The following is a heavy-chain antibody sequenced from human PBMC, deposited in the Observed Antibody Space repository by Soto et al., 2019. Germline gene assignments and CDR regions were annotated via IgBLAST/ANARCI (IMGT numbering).Heavy chain of an antibody. CDR3: AKDMDRLLGFDY. CDR1: GFTFSSYG. D-gene: IGHD2-21*01. Sequence: QVQLVESGGGVVQPGRSLRLSCAASGFTFSSYGMHWVRQAPGKGLEWVAVIWYDGSNKYYADSVKGRFTISRDNSKNTLYLQMNSLRAEDTAVYYCAKDMDRLLGFDYWGQGTLVTVSS. J-gene: IGHJ4*02. CDR2: IWYDGSNK. V-gene: IGHV3-33*06.